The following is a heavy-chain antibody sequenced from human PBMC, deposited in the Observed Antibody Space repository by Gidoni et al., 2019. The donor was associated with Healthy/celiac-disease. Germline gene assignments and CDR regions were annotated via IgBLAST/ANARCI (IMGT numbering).Heavy chain of an antibody. CDR3: ARVTYCGGDCYGAFDI. Sequence: QVQLVQSGAEVKKPGSSVKVSCKASGGTFSSYALSWVRQAPGQVLEWMGGIIPIFGTANYAQKFQGRVTITADESTSTAYRELSSLISEDTAVYYCARVTYCGGDCYGAFDIWGQGTMVTVSS. D-gene: IGHD2-21*02. CDR1: GGTFSSYA. CDR2: IIPIFGTA. V-gene: IGHV1-69*01. J-gene: IGHJ3*02.